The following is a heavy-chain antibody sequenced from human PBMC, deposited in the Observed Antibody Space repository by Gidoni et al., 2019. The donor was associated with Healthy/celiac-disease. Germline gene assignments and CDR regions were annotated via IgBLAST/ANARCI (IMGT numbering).Heavy chain of an antibody. V-gene: IGHV3-30*04. Sequence: QVQLVESGGGVVQPGRSLRLSCAASGFTFSSYAMHWVRQAPGKGLERVAVISYDGSNKYYADSVKGRFTISRDNSKNTLYLQMNSLRAEDTAVYYCARDRVGATEYYFDYWGQGTLVTVSS. D-gene: IGHD1-26*01. CDR1: GFTFSSYA. J-gene: IGHJ4*02. CDR2: ISYDGSNK. CDR3: ARDRVGATEYYFDY.